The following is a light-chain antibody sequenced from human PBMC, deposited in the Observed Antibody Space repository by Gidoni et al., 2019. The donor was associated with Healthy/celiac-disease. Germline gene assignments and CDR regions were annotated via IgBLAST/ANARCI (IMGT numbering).Light chain of an antibody. CDR2: GAS. CDR1: QSVSSSY. J-gene: IGKJ1*01. V-gene: IGKV3-20*01. CDR3: QQYGSSPPWT. Sequence: EIVLTLSPGTLSLSPGERATLSCRASQSVSSSYLAWYQQKPGQAPRLLIYGASSRATGIPDRFSGSGAGTDFTLTISRLEPEDCAVYYCQQYGSSPPWTFGQGTKVEIK.